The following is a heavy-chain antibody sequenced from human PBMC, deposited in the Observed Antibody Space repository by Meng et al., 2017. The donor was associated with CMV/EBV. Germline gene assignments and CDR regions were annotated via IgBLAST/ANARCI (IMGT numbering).Heavy chain of an antibody. Sequence: GQRQRSGPGPVKPSQTLSLTCTVSGGSISSGDYYWSWIRQPPGKGLEWIGYIYYSGSTYYNPSLKSRVTISVDTSKNQFSLKLSSVTAADTAVYYCARVGRTSCYDYWGQGTLVTVSS. J-gene: IGHJ4*02. CDR3: ARVGRTSCYDY. CDR2: IYYSGST. D-gene: IGHD2-2*01. V-gene: IGHV4-30-4*08. CDR1: GGSISSGDYY.